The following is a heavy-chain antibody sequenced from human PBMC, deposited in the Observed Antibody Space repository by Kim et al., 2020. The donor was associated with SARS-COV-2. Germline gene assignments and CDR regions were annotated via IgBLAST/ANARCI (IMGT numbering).Heavy chain of an antibody. CDR1: GFTFSSYA. CDR3: ANPRDAYDSLDN. Sequence: GGSLRLSCAASGFTFSSYAMSWVRQAPGGGLEWVSTIRGSGSTTSYSDPVKGRFTISRDNSKTTLYLQINTLGVEDTAGYYCANPRDAYDSLDNWGQGP. J-gene: IGHJ4*02. CDR2: IRGSGSTT. D-gene: IGHD5-12*01. V-gene: IGHV3-23*01.